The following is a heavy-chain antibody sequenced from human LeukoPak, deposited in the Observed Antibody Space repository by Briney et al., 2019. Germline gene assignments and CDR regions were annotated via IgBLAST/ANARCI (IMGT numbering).Heavy chain of an antibody. D-gene: IGHD1-26*01. CDR2: MYYSGST. V-gene: IGHV4-59*01. CDR1: GGSISSYY. J-gene: IGHJ4*02. CDR3: ARGDKSGNYGYYFDY. Sequence: SETLSLTCTVSGGSISSYYWSWIRQPPGKGLEWIGYMYYSGSTNYNPSLKSRVAISVDTSKDQFSLKLISVTSADTAVYYCARGDKSGNYGYYFDYWGQGTLVTVSS.